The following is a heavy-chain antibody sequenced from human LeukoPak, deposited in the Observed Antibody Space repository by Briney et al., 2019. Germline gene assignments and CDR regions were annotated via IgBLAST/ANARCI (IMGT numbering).Heavy chain of an antibody. D-gene: IGHD3-3*01. CDR3: ATLPGSGSYYDFWSGYRYYTDV. Sequence: GSSVKVSCKASGGTFSSYAISWVRQAPGQGLEWMGGIIPIFGTANYAQKFQGRVTITADESTSTAYMELSSLRSEDTAVYYCATLPGSGSYYDFWSGYRYYTDVWGKGTTVTVSS. CDR1: GGTFSSYA. J-gene: IGHJ6*03. V-gene: IGHV1-69*01. CDR2: IIPIFGTA.